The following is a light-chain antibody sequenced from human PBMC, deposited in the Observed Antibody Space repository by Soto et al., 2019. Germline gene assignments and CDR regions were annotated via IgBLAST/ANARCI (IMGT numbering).Light chain of an antibody. CDR1: KNINTW. V-gene: IGKV1-5*01. Sequence: IQLTQSPSSLSASVGDRVTITCRASKNINTWVAWYQQKPGKAPKLLIYDASSLESGVPSRFSGSGSGTEFTLTISSLQPDDFATYYCQHYNSYSEAFGQVTKVDI. CDR3: QHYNSYSEA. J-gene: IGKJ1*01. CDR2: DAS.